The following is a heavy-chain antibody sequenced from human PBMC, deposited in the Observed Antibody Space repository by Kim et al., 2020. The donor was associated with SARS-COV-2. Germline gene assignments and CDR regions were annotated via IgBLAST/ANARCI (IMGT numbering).Heavy chain of an antibody. D-gene: IGHD1-26*01. V-gene: IGHV3-7*01. Sequence: YYGDAVKGRFTIARDNAKNALYLQMNSLRAEDTAVYCCARDVSYYQGSDYWGQGTLVTVSS. CDR3: ARDVSYYQGSDY. J-gene: IGHJ4*02.